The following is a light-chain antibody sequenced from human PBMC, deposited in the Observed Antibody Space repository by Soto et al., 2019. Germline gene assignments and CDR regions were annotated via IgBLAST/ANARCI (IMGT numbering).Light chain of an antibody. J-gene: IGLJ1*01. CDR2: GVS. CDR3: CSYTTSNTRQIV. CDR1: SSDVVGYNY. V-gene: IGLV2-14*03. Sequence: QSALTQPASVSGAPGQSSTIACTGTSSDVVGYNYVSWYQQHPGKAPKFMIYGVSSRPSGVSNRFSGSKSGNTASLTISGLQAEDEADYYCCSYTTSNTRQIVFGTGPKVTVL.